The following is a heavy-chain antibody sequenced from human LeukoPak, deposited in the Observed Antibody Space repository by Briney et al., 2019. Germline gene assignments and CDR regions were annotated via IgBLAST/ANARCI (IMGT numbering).Heavy chain of an antibody. J-gene: IGHJ1*01. Sequence: GGSLRLSCAASGFTFSNYTMNWVRRAPGKGLEWVSYISSRSSTIYYTDSVKGRFTISRDNSKNTLYLQMNSLRAEDTAVYYCARDRGPREQLPEEYFQHWGQGTLVTVSS. CDR3: ARDRGPREQLPEEYFQH. V-gene: IGHV3-48*01. D-gene: IGHD6-13*01. CDR1: GFTFSNYT. CDR2: ISSRSSTI.